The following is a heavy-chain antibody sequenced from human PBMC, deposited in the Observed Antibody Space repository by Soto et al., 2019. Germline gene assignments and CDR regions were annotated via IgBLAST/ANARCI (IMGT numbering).Heavy chain of an antibody. CDR1: GFTFSSYA. D-gene: IGHD2-21*02. V-gene: IGHV3-30-3*01. J-gene: IGHJ3*02. Sequence: GGSLRLSCAASGFTFSSYAMHWVRQAPGKGLEWVAVISYDGSNKYYADSVKGRFTISRDNSKNTLYLQMNSLRAEDTAVYYCARLATAKDAFAIWGQGTMVTVSS. CDR3: ARLATAKDAFAI. CDR2: ISYDGSNK.